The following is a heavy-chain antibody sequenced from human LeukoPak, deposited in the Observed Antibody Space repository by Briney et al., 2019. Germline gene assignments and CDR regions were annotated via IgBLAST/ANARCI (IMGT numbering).Heavy chain of an antibody. CDR3: ARGGEYYYDSSGYPPFGY. CDR2: IYYSGST. CDR1: GGSISTYY. V-gene: IGHV4-59*06. Sequence: PSETLSLTCTVSGGSISTYYWSWIRQHPGKGLEWIGYIYYSGSTYYNPSLKSRVTISVDTSKNQFSLKLSSVTAADTAVYYCARGGEYYYDSSGYPPFGYWGQGTLVTVSS. D-gene: IGHD3-22*01. J-gene: IGHJ4*02.